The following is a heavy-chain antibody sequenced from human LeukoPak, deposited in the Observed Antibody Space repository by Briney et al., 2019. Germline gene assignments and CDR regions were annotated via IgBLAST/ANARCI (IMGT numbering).Heavy chain of an antibody. J-gene: IGHJ6*03. D-gene: IGHD1-7*01. Sequence: PGGSLRPSCAASGFTFSSYAMHWVRQAPGKGLEWVAVISYDGSNKYYADSVKGRFTISRDNAKNSLYLQMNSLRAEDTAVYYCAREREMSYNWNYVIKGYYYYMDVWGKGTTVTVSS. CDR3: AREREMSYNWNYVIKGYYYYMDV. CDR2: ISYDGSNK. CDR1: GFTFSSYA. V-gene: IGHV3-30*04.